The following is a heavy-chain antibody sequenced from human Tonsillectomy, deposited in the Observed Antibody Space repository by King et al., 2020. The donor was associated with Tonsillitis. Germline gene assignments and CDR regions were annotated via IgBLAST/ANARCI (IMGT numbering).Heavy chain of an antibody. J-gene: IGHJ5*02. Sequence: VQLVESGGGLVQPGGSLRLSCAASGFTVSSNHVSWVRQAPGKGMEWVSVIYSGGNTYYADSVKGRSTISRENSKTTLYLQMNSLRADDTAVYYCPRGYCSVRSCYPAWFDPWGQGTLVTVSS. D-gene: IGHD2-15*01. CDR2: IYSGGNT. CDR3: PRGYCSVRSCYPAWFDP. CDR1: GFTVSSNH. V-gene: IGHV3-66*01.